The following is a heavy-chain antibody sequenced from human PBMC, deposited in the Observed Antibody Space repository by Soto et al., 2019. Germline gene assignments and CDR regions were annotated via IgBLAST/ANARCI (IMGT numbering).Heavy chain of an antibody. CDR3: AGGHRRATVTTPRRFGFDP. Sequence: ASVKVSCKASGYTFTSYDINWVRQATGQGLEWMGWMNPNSGNTGYAQKFQGRVTMTRNTSISTAYMELSSLRSEDTAVYYCAGGHRRATVTTPRRFGFDPWGQGTLVTVSS. D-gene: IGHD4-4*01. CDR1: GYTFTSYD. J-gene: IGHJ5*02. CDR2: MNPNSGNT. V-gene: IGHV1-8*01.